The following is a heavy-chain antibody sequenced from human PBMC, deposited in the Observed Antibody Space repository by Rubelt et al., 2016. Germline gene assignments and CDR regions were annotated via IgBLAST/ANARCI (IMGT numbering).Heavy chain of an antibody. D-gene: IGHD5-12*01. J-gene: IGHJ4*02. Sequence: EVQLVESGGGLVQPGGSLRLSCAASGFTFSSYEMNWVRQAPGKGLEWVSYISSVGSTIYYADSVKGRFTISRDNANDSLYLQMNGLRAEDTAVYYCARSDIVATITDYWGQGTLVTVSS. CDR1: GFTFSSYE. CDR2: ISSVGSTI. CDR3: ARSDIVATITDY. V-gene: IGHV3-48*03.